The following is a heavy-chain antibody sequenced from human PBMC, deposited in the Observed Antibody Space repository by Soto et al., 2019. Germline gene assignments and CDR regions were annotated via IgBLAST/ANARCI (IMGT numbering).Heavy chain of an antibody. J-gene: IGHJ5*02. CDR2: IYHSGST. Sequence: SETLSLTCAVSGGSISSGGYSWSWIRQPPGKGLEWIGYIYHSGSTYYNPSLKSRVTMSVDKSKNHFSLNLRFVTAADTAVYYCARDRSSGGAYSRRWLDPWGQGTLVTVSS. D-gene: IGHD5-18*01. CDR3: ARDRSSGGAYSRRWLDP. CDR1: GGSISSGGYS. V-gene: IGHV4-30-2*01.